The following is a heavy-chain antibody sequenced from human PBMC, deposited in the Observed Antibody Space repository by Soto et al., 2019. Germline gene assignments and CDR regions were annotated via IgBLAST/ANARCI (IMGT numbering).Heavy chain of an antibody. V-gene: IGHV4-31*03. D-gene: IGHD3-16*01. J-gene: IGHJ4*02. Sequence: QVQLQESGPGLVKPSQTLSLTCTVSGDSLSSGGHYWSWFRQHPGKGLEWIGHIYDSVNTYYSPSLRSRVNISAEMYKNQYSLNLRSVTAEDTAVYFCARVDHRGYFAIMNHYWGQGTLVTVSS. CDR2: IYDSVNT. CDR1: GDSLSSGGHY. CDR3: ARVDHRGYFAIMNHY.